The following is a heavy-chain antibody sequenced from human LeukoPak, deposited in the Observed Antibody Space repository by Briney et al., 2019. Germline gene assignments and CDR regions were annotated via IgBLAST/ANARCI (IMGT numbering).Heavy chain of an antibody. CDR1: GFTLSSYA. CDR3: TSFGSLIAVAGYYGMDV. V-gene: IGHV3-73*01. D-gene: IGHD6-19*01. Sequence: PGGSLRLSCAASGFTLSSYAMSWVRQASGKGLEWVGRIRSKANSYATAYAASVKGRFTISRDDSKNTAYLQMNSLKTEDTAVYYCTSFGSLIAVAGYYGMDVWGQGTTVTVSS. CDR2: IRSKANSYAT. J-gene: IGHJ6*02.